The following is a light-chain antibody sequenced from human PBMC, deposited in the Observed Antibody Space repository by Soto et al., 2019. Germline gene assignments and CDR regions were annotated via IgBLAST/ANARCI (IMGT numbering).Light chain of an antibody. J-gene: IGKJ1*01. CDR3: QQYGSSPRT. Sequence: EIVLTQSPGTLSLSPGERATLSCRASQSVSNNYLAWYQQKLGQAPRLLISGASSRATGIPDRFSGSGSGTDFTLTVSRLEPEDFAVYYCQQYGSSPRTFGQGTKVEIK. CDR2: GAS. V-gene: IGKV3-20*01. CDR1: QSVSNNY.